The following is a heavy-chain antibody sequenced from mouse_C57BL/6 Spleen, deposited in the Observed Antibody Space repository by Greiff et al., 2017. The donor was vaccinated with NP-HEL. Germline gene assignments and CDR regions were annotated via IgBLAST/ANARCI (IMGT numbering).Heavy chain of an antibody. CDR1: GYTFTDYY. J-gene: IGHJ2*01. CDR3: ARDYYGSSYFDY. Sequence: VQLVESGAELVRPGASVKLSCKASGYTFTDYYINWVKQRPGQGLEWIARIYPGSGNTYYNEKFKGKATLTAEKSSSTAYMQRSSLTSEDSAVYFCARDYYGSSYFDYWGQGTTLTVSS. CDR2: IYPGSGNT. D-gene: IGHD1-1*01. V-gene: IGHV1-76*01.